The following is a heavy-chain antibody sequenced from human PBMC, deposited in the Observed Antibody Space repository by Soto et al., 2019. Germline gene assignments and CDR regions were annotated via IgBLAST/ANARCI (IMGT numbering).Heavy chain of an antibody. V-gene: IGHV4-59*08. Sequence: SETLSLTCTVSGGSISSYYWSWIRQPPGKGLEWIGYIYYSGSTNYNPSLKSRVTISVDTSKNQISLKLRSVTAADTAVYYCARQIPPSFKPGEYDFWSVPGAFDIWGQGTMVTVS. CDR1: GGSISSYY. D-gene: IGHD3-3*01. CDR2: IYYSGST. J-gene: IGHJ3*02. CDR3: ARQIPPSFKPGEYDFWSVPGAFDI.